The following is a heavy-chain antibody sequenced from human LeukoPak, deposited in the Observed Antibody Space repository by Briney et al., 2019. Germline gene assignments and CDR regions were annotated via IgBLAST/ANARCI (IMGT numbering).Heavy chain of an antibody. D-gene: IGHD4-17*01. V-gene: IGHV4-59*11. CDR3: ARDLVTVTKGFDI. CDR1: GDSFSSHY. Sequence: PSETLSLTCAVSGDSFSSHYWTWIRQPPGRGLEWIGYISYIGTTNYNPSLKSRVTISIDTSKNQFSLKLSSATTADTAVYYCARDLVTVTKGFDIWGLGTMVSVSS. CDR2: ISYIGTT. J-gene: IGHJ3*02.